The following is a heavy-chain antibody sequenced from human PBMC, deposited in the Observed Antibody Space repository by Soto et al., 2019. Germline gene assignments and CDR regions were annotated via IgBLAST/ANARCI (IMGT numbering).Heavy chain of an antibody. Sequence: SETLSLTCAVYGGSFSGYYWSWIRQPPGKGLEWIGEINHSGSTNYNPSLKSRVTISVDTSKNQFSLKLSSVTAADTAVYYCARATIFGGPIYYWGQGTLVTVSS. CDR3: ARATIFGGPIYY. D-gene: IGHD3-3*01. J-gene: IGHJ4*02. CDR2: INHSGST. V-gene: IGHV4-34*01. CDR1: GGSFSGYY.